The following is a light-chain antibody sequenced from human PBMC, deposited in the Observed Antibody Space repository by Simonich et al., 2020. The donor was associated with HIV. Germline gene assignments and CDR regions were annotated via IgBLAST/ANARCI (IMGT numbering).Light chain of an antibody. CDR1: QSVSSN. Sequence: EIVMTQSPATLSVSPWDRDTLSCRASQSVSSNLAWYHQKPGQAPRLLIYGASTRATGIPARFSGSGSGTDFTLTISSLQSEDFAVYYCQQYNNWPPWTFGQGTKVEIK. CDR2: GAS. V-gene: IGKV3-15*01. CDR3: QQYNNWPPWT. J-gene: IGKJ1*01.